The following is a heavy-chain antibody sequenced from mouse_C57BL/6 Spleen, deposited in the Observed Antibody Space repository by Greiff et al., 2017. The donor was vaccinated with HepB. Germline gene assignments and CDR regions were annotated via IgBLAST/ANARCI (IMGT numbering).Heavy chain of an antibody. J-gene: IGHJ3*01. CDR3: ASPRYYDYAWFAY. V-gene: IGHV1-37*01. CDR2: INPYNGDT. Sequence: EVMLVESGPELVKPGASVKISCKASGYSFTGYFMNWVKQSHGKSLEWIGRINPYNGDTFYNQKFKGKATLTVDKSSSTAHMELLSLTSEDFAVYYCASPRYYDYAWFAYWGQGTLVTVSA. D-gene: IGHD2-4*01. CDR1: GYSFTGYF.